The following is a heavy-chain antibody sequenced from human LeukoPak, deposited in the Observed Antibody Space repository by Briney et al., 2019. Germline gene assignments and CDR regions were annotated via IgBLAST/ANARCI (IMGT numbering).Heavy chain of an antibody. CDR2: IYYSGST. D-gene: IGHD3-9*01. V-gene: IGHV4-39*01. J-gene: IGHJ4*02. CDR3: AGAYYDILTGYPRGGAFDY. CDR1: GGSIISYY. Sequence: PSETLSLTCTVSGGSIISYYWGWIRQPPGKGLEWIGSIYYSGSTYYNPSLKSRATISVDTSKNQFSLKLSSVTAADTAVYYCAGAYYDILTGYPRGGAFDYWGQGTLVTVSS.